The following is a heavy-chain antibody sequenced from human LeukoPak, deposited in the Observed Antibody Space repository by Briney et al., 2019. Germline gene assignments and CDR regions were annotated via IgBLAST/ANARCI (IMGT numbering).Heavy chain of an antibody. Sequence: PGGSPRLSCAASGFSLSNYAMGWVRQAPGKGLEWVANIKEDGSEKYYVDSVKGRFTISRDNAQNSVYLHMNSLTAEDTALYYCARDWVAGVPFDAFDIWGQGTMVSVSS. CDR3: ARDWVAGVPFDAFDI. V-gene: IGHV3-7*03. D-gene: IGHD2-15*01. J-gene: IGHJ3*02. CDR1: GFSLSNYA. CDR2: IKEDGSEK.